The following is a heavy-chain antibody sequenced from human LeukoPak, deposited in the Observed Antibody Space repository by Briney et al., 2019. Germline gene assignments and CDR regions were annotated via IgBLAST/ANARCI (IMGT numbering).Heavy chain of an antibody. D-gene: IGHD7-27*01. J-gene: IGHJ3*02. Sequence: SETLSLTCTVSGGSISSYYWSWIRQPPGKGLEWIGYIYYSGSTNYNPSLKGRVTISVDTSKNQFSLKLSSVTAADTAVYYCARAPTGEDAFDIWGQGTMVTVSS. CDR1: GGSISSYY. CDR3: ARAPTGEDAFDI. CDR2: IYYSGST. V-gene: IGHV4-59*01.